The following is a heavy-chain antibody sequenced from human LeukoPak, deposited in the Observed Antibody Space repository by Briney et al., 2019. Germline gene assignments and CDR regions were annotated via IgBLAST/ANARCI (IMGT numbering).Heavy chain of an antibody. CDR1: GGTFSSYA. CDR3: ARDAVGATGFAYFDY. V-gene: IGHV1-69*13. Sequence: ASVKVSCKASGGTFSSYAISWVRQAPGQGLEWMGGIIPIFGTANYAQKFQGRVTITADESTSTAYMELSSLRSEDTAVYYCARDAVGATGFAYFDYWGQGTLVTVSS. CDR2: IIPIFGTA. D-gene: IGHD1-26*01. J-gene: IGHJ4*02.